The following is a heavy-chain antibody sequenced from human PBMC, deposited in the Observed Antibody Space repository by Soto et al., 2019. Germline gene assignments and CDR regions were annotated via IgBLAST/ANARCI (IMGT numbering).Heavy chain of an antibody. CDR3: ARLVGATRYYYYGMDV. V-gene: IGHV5-51*01. Sequence: PGESLKISCKGSGYSFTSYWIGWVRQMPGKGLEWMGIIYPGDSDTRYSPSFQGQVTISADKSISTAYLQWSSLKASDTAMYYCARLVGATRYYYYGMDVWGQGTTVTVSS. CDR2: IYPGDSDT. CDR1: GYSFTSYW. D-gene: IGHD1-26*01. J-gene: IGHJ6*02.